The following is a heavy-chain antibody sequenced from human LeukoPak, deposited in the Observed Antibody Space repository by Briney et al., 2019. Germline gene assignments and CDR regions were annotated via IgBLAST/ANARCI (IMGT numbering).Heavy chain of an antibody. CDR1: GGSISSGTYY. D-gene: IGHD3-22*01. V-gene: IGHV4-61*02. CDR2: IYTSGST. CDR3: AREHTYYYDSSGYYDY. J-gene: IGHJ4*02. Sequence: SQTLSLTCTVSGGSISSGTYYWTWIRQAAGKGLEWIGRIYTSGSTNYNPSLKSRVTISVDTSKNQFSLKLSSVTAADTAIYYCAREHTYYYDSSGYYDYWGQGTLVTVSS.